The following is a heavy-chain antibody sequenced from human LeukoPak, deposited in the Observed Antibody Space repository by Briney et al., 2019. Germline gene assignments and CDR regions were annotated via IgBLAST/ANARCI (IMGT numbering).Heavy chain of an antibody. D-gene: IGHD4-17*01. CDR3: ARDLGDHYADYYYYGMDV. J-gene: IGHJ6*02. CDR2: IKQDGSEK. V-gene: IGHV3-7*01. Sequence: GGSLRLSCAASGFTFSSYWMSWVRQAPGKGLGGVANIKQDGSEKYYVDSVEGRFTISRDNAKNSLYLQMNSLRAEDTAVYYCARDLGDHYADYYYYGMDVWGQGTTVTVSS. CDR1: GFTFSSYW.